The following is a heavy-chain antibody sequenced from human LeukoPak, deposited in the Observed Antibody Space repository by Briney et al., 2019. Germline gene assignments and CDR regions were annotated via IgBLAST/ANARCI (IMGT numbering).Heavy chain of an antibody. J-gene: IGHJ4*02. D-gene: IGHD5-12*01. V-gene: IGHV3-30*18. CDR1: GFTFSSYG. CDR2: ISYDGSNK. CDR3: AKDLGVATTTFDY. Sequence: GGSLRLSCAASGFTFSSYGMHWVRQAPGKGLEWVAVISYDGSNKYYADSVKGRFTISRDNSKNTLYLQMNSLRAEDTAVYYCAKDLGVATTTFDYWGQGTLVTVSS.